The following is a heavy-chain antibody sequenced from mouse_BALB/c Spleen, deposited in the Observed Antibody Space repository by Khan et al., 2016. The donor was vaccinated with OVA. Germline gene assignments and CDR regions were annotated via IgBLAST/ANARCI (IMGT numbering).Heavy chain of an antibody. V-gene: IGHV3-1*02. J-gene: IGHJ3*01. CDR3: AGGFPTY. CDR1: GYSITSGYS. CDR2: IHYSEST. Sequence: EVQLVESGSDLVKPSQSLSLTCTVTGYSITSGYSWHWIRQFPGNKLEWMGYIHYSESTSYNPSLKSRISITRDTSKNQFFMQLNSVTTEDTATYYCAGGFPTYWGQGTLVTVSA.